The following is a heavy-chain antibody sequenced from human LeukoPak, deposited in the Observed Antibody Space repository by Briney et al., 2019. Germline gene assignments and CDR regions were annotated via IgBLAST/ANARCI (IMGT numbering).Heavy chain of an antibody. D-gene: IGHD3-10*01. CDR1: GFTFSSYE. CDR2: ISSSGSTI. J-gene: IGHJ4*02. V-gene: IGHV3-48*03. Sequence: GGSLRLSCAASGFTFSSYEMNWVRQAPGQGLEWVSCISSSGSTIYYADTVKGRFTISRDNAKNSLYLQMNSLRAEDTAVYYCARVAAGTYYYGSGSYPFDYWGQGTLVTVSS. CDR3: ARVAAGTYYYGSGSYPFDY.